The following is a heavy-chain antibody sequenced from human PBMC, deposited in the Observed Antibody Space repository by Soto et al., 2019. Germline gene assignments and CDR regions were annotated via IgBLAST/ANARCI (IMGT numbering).Heavy chain of an antibody. CDR2: IYSGGST. CDR1: GFTVSSNY. D-gene: IGHD3-3*01. J-gene: IGHJ3*02. V-gene: IGHV3-53*04. CDR3: ARDRGPGAIFGVDNDAFDI. Sequence: GGSLRLSCAASGFTVSSNYMSWVRQAPGKGLEWVSVIYSGGSTYYADSVKGRFTISRHNSKNTLYLQMNSLRAEDTAVYYCARDRGPGAIFGVDNDAFDIWGQGTMVTVSS.